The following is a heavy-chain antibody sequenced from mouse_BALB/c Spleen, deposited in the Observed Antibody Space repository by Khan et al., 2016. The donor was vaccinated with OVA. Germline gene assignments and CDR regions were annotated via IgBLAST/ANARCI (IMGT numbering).Heavy chain of an antibody. CDR2: INTETGEP. CDR1: GYTFTDYS. CDR3: AGRKHWYFDV. J-gene: IGHJ1*01. V-gene: IGHV9-2-1*01. Sequence: QIQLVQSGPELKKPGETVKISCKASGYTFTDYSMHWVKQAPGKGLTWMGWINTETGEPTYADDFKGRFAFSLDTSASTAYLQINNLKNEDTATXFCAGRKHWYFDVWGAGTAVTVSS.